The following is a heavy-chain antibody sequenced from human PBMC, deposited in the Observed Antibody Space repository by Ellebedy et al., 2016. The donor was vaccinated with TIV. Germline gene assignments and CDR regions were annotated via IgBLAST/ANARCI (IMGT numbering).Heavy chain of an antibody. Sequence: GESLKISCAASGFTFSDYYMSWIRQAPGKGLEWVSYISSSSSSTNYADPVKGRFNISRDNSKNSLYLRMNSLRAEDTAVYYCARDSYGSGSYSSDWGQGTLVTVSS. CDR1: GFTFSDYY. D-gene: IGHD3-10*01. CDR3: ARDSYGSGSYSSD. V-gene: IGHV3-11*06. CDR2: ISSSSSST. J-gene: IGHJ4*02.